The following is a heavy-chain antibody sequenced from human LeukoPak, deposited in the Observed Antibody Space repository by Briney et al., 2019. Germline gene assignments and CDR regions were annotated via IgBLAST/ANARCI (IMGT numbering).Heavy chain of an antibody. CDR1: AYTFTNYF. D-gene: IGHD3-16*01. V-gene: IGHV1-46*01. CDR2: INPSGGST. J-gene: IGHJ3*02. CDR3: ARDLGGHAFDI. Sequence: ASVKVSCKASAYTFTNYFMHWVRQAPGHGLEWIGIINPSGGSTTYAQKFQGRVTMTRDMSTSTVYMELSSLRSEDTAVYYCARDLGGHAFDIWGQGTMVTVSS.